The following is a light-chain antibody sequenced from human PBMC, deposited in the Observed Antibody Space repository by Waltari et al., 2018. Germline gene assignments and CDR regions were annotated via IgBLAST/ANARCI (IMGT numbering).Light chain of an antibody. CDR1: NSNIERNF. Sequence: QSVLTQPPSVSGTSGQTITIPCSGSNSNIERNFVHLSQQLPGAPPRLLIYGNDQLPSGIPDRFSGSKSGTSASLAISGLRSDDEGDYFCSTWNNDLGGFVLFGEGTRLTVL. CDR3: STWNNDLGGFVL. V-gene: IGLV1-47*01. J-gene: IGLJ2*01. CDR2: GND.